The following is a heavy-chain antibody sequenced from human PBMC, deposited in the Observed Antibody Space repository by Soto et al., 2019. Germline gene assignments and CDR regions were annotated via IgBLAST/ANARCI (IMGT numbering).Heavy chain of an antibody. CDR1: GGSISSGYY. CDR3: ASTDYVAYYMDV. Sequence: SETLSLTCSVSGGSISSGYYWTWIRQHPGKGLEWIGYIYYSGNTYYNPSLKSRVTISVDTSKNQFSLKLSSVTAADTAVYYCASTDYVAYYMDVWGQGTTVTVSS. D-gene: IGHD3-10*02. J-gene: IGHJ6*03. V-gene: IGHV4-31*03. CDR2: IYYSGNT.